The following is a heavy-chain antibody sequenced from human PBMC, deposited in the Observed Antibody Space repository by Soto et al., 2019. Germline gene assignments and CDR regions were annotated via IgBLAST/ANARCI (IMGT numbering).Heavy chain of an antibody. J-gene: IGHJ5*02. CDR3: ARVFSDSSSFFDP. D-gene: IGHD6-13*01. Sequence: QVQLQESGPGLVKPSQTLSLTCTVSGGSISSGNYYWSWIRQHPGKGLEWIGYIYYSGSTSYNPSLKSRVTISVDTSKNHFSLKLSSVTAADTAVYYCARVFSDSSSFFDPWGQGNLVTVSS. CDR1: GGSISSGNYY. V-gene: IGHV4-31*03. CDR2: IYYSGST.